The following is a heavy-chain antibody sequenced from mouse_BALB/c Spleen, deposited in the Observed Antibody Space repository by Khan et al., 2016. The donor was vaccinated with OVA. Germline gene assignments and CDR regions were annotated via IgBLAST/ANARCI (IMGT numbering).Heavy chain of an antibody. CDR3: ARTGYYYFDY. Sequence: EVELVESGGGLVQTGGSRKLSCAASGFTFSGFGMHWVRQAPEKGLEWVAYISSGSNSIYYADTVKGRFTISRDNPKKTLFLQMTSLRSDDTAIYDCARTGYYYFDYWGQGTSLTVSS. CDR2: ISSGSNSI. D-gene: IGHD2-3*01. V-gene: IGHV5-17*02. J-gene: IGHJ2*02. CDR1: GFTFSGFG.